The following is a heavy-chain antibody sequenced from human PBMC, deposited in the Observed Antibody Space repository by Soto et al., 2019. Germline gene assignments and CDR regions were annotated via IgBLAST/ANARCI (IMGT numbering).Heavy chain of an antibody. D-gene: IGHD3-3*01. V-gene: IGHV2-5*02. CDR1: GFSLTTSGVG. J-gene: IGHJ4*02. CDR2: IYWDDDK. CDR3: AHRVLRAVFGLVTTTAIYFDF. Sequence: QITLNESGPTVVKPTETLTLTCTFSGFSLTTSGVGVGWVRQSPGKDPEWLAFIYWDDDKRYSTSLKSRLTITKDTSKNQLVLTMANVDPADTATYYCAHRVLRAVFGLVTTTAIYFDFWGQGTPVVVSS.